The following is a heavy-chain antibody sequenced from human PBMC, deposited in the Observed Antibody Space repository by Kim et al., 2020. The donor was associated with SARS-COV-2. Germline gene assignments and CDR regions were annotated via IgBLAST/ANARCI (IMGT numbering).Heavy chain of an antibody. CDR1: GGTFSSYA. J-gene: IGHJ4*02. CDR2: IIPIFGTA. CDR3: ARLEYSSSSPSYYFDY. V-gene: IGHV1-69*13. D-gene: IGHD6-6*01. Sequence: SVKVSCKASGGTFSSYAISWVRQAPGQGLEWMGGIIPIFGTANYAQKFQGRVTITADESTSTAYMELSSLRSEDTAVYYCARLEYSSSSPSYYFDYWGQGTLVTVSS.